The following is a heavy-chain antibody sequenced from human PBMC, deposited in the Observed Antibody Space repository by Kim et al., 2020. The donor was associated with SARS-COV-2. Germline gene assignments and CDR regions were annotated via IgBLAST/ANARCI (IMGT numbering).Heavy chain of an antibody. CDR2: IYYSGST. CDR3: ARTHSSSWIDDY. CDR1: GGSVSSGSYY. V-gene: IGHV4-61*01. Sequence: SETLSLTCTVSGGSVSSGSYYWSWIRQPPGKGLEWIGYIYYSGSTNYNPSLKSRVTISVDTSKNQFSLKLSSVTAADTAVYYCARTHSSSWIDDYWGQGTLVTVSS. J-gene: IGHJ4*02. D-gene: IGHD6-13*01.